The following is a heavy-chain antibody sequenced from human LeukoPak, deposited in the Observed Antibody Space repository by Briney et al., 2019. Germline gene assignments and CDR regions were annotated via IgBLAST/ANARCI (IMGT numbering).Heavy chain of an antibody. V-gene: IGHV4-30-4*01. Sequence: SETLSLTCTVSGGSISSGDYYWSWIRQPPGKGLEWIGYIYYSGSTYYNPFLKSRVTISVDTSKNQFSLKLSPVTAADTAVYYCARAHAADYYDSSGYYPFDYWGQGTLVTVSS. CDR1: GGSISSGDYY. D-gene: IGHD3-22*01. CDR2: IYYSGST. J-gene: IGHJ4*02. CDR3: ARAHAADYYDSSGYYPFDY.